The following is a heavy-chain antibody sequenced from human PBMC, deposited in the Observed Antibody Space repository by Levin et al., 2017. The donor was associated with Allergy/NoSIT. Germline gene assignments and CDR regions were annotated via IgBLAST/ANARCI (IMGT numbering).Heavy chain of an antibody. CDR3: ARPGTRIAQNYFDY. D-gene: IGHD6-13*01. V-gene: IGHV4-39*01. CDR2: IYYSGST. CDR1: GGSISSSSYY. Sequence: RSQTLSLTCTVSGGSISSSSYYWGWIRQPPGKGLEWIGSIYYSGSTYYNPSLKSRVTISVDTSKNQFSLKLSSVTAADTAVYYCARPGTRIAQNYFDYWGQGTLVTVSS. J-gene: IGHJ4*02.